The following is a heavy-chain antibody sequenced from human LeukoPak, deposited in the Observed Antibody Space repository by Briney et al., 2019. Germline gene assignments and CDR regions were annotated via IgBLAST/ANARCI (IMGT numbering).Heavy chain of an antibody. CDR2: INAGNGNT. CDR1: GYTFTSYA. Sequence: ASVKVSCKASGYTFTSYAMHWVRQAPGQRLEWMGWINAGNGNTKYSQKFQGRVTITRDTSASTAYMELSSLRSEDTAVYYCARARTLGPMVRGVITVFDYWGQGTLVTVSS. J-gene: IGHJ4*02. D-gene: IGHD3-10*01. V-gene: IGHV1-3*01. CDR3: ARARTLGPMVRGVITVFDY.